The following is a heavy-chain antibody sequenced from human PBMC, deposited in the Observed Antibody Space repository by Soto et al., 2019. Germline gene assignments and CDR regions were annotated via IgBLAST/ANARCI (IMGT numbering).Heavy chain of an antibody. CDR1: GVTFSSYS. D-gene: IGHD6-19*01. CDR2: INPNSGGT. CDR3: ARGGVAGIRDYYYYGMDV. J-gene: IGHJ6*02. Sequence: ASVKDSCKASGVTFSSYSISWVRQAPGQGREWMGWINPNSGGTNYEQKFQGWVTMTRDTSISTAYMELSRLRSDGTAVYYCARGGVAGIRDYYYYGMDVWG. V-gene: IGHV1-2*04.